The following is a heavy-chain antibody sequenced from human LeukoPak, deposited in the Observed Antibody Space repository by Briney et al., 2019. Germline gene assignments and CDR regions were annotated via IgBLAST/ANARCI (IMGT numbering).Heavy chain of an antibody. CDR2: ISYDGTNK. CDR3: ARPSSGYYWGAAFDI. CDR1: GFTFSNCA. Sequence: GRSLRLSCAASGFTFSNCAMHWVRQAPGKGLEWVAVISYDGTNKYYADSVKGRFTISRDNSKNTLYLQMNSLRTEDTALYYCARPSSGYYWGAAFDIWGQGTMVTVSS. V-gene: IGHV3-30*04. D-gene: IGHD3-22*01. J-gene: IGHJ3*02.